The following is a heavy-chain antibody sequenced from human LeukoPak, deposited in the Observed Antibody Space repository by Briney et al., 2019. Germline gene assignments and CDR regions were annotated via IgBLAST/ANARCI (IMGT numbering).Heavy chain of an antibody. D-gene: IGHD3-10*02. J-gene: IGHJ6*04. V-gene: IGHV3-48*04. CDR3: AELGITMIGGV. Sequence: GGSLRLSCAASGFTFSSYSMNWVRQAPGKGLEWVSGLSPSGGITYYTDSVKGRFTISRDNAKNSLYLQMNSLRAEDTAVYYCAELGITMIGGVWGKGTTVTISS. CDR1: GFTFSSYS. CDR2: LSPSGGIT.